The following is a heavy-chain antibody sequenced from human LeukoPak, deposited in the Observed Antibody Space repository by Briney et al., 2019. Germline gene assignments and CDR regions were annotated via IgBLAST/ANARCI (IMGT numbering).Heavy chain of an antibody. D-gene: IGHD3-22*01. CDR3: ARDYYYDSSGLDY. Sequence: ASVKVSCKASGGTFSSNAINWVRQATGQGLEWMGWMNPNSGNTGYAQKFQGRVTITRNTSISTAYMELSSLRSEDTAVYYCARDYYYDSSGLDYWGQGTLVTVSS. V-gene: IGHV1-8*03. CDR1: GGTFSSNA. CDR2: MNPNSGNT. J-gene: IGHJ4*02.